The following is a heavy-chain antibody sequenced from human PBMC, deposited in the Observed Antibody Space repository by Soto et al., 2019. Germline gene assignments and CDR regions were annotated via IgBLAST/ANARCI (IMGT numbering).Heavy chain of an antibody. CDR1: GGSISSSSYY. J-gene: IGHJ4*02. CDR2: IYYSGST. CDR3: ARHITWFGELLSVFDY. Sequence: QLQLQESGPGLVKPSETLSLTCTVSGGSISSSSYYWGWIRQPPGKGLEWIGSIYYSGSTYYNPSLKSRVTISVDPSKNQFSLKLSSVTAADTAVYYCARHITWFGELLSVFDYWGQGTLVTVSS. V-gene: IGHV4-39*01. D-gene: IGHD3-10*01.